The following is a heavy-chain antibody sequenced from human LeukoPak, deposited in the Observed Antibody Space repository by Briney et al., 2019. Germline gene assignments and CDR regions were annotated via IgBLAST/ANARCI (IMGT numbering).Heavy chain of an antibody. J-gene: IGHJ4*02. CDR2: IIPILGIA. V-gene: IGHV1-69*04. Sequence: SVKVSCKASGGTFSSYAISWVRQAPGQGLEWMGRIIPILGIANYAQKFQGRVTITADKSTSTAYMELSSLRSEDTAVYYCAGGLYYYDSSGHLDLDYWGQGTLVTVSS. CDR3: AGGLYYYDSSGHLDLDY. CDR1: GGTFSSYA. D-gene: IGHD3-22*01.